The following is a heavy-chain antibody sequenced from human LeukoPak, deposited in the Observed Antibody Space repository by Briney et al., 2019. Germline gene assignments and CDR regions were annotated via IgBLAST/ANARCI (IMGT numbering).Heavy chain of an antibody. CDR3: AGVFSGRRPFEL. V-gene: IGHV4-59*01. J-gene: IGHJ4*02. CDR1: GDSITSYY. CDR2: VYYRGAT. Sequence: SETLSLTCIVSGDSITSYYWNWIRQPPGKGLEWIGYVYYRGATNYNPSLKTRVTTSIDTSKKQFSLKLSSVTAADTAVYFCAGVFSGRRPFELWGKGTLVTVSS. D-gene: IGHD3-10*01.